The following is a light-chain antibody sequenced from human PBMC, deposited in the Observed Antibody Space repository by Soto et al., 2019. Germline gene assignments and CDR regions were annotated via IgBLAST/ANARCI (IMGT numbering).Light chain of an antibody. Sequence: EIVMTQSPATLSVSPGERATLSCRASQSVSSNLAWYQQKPGQAPTLLIYGASTRATCIPARFSGSGSGTEFTLTISSLQSEDFAVYYCQQYNNWLRTFGQGTKVEIK. J-gene: IGKJ1*01. CDR1: QSVSSN. CDR3: QQYNNWLRT. CDR2: GAS. V-gene: IGKV3-15*01.